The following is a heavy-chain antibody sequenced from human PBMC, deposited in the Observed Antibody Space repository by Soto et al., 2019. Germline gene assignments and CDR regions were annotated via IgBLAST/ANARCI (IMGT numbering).Heavy chain of an antibody. CDR1: GGSISSYY. D-gene: IGHD3-10*01. CDR2: IYYSGST. V-gene: IGHV4-59*01. Sequence: QVQLQESGPGLVKPSETLCLTCTVSGGSISSYYWSWIRQPPGKGLEWIGYIYYSGSTNYNPSLKSRVTISVDTSKNQFSLKLSSVTAADTAVYYCARRYGSAFDIWGQGTMVTVSS. J-gene: IGHJ3*02. CDR3: ARRYGSAFDI.